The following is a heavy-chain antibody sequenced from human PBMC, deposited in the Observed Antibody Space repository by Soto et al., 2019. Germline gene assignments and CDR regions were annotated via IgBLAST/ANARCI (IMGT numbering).Heavy chain of an antibody. CDR2: TYYRSKWYN. D-gene: IGHD7-27*01. V-gene: IGHV6-1*01. J-gene: IGHJ3*02. CDR3: ARDPPTGDGYIGAFDI. CDR1: GDSVSSNSAA. Sequence: QSQTLSLTCAISGDSVSSNSAAWNWIRQSPSRGLEWLGRTYYRSKWYNDYAVSVKSRITINPDTSKNQFSLQLNSVTPEDTAVYYCARDPPTGDGYIGAFDIWGQGTMVTVSS.